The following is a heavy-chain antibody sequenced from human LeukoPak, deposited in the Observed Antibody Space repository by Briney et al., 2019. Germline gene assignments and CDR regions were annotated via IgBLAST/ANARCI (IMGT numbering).Heavy chain of an antibody. CDR3: ARGLRRWLPSYYFDY. Sequence: SETLSLTCAVYGGSFSGYYWSWIRQPPGKGLEWIGEINRSGSTNYNPSLKSRVTISVDTSKHQFSLKLSSVTAADTAVYYCARGLRRWLPSYYFDYWGQGTLVTVSS. CDR1: GGSFSGYY. D-gene: IGHD5-12*01. J-gene: IGHJ4*02. CDR2: INRSGST. V-gene: IGHV4-34*01.